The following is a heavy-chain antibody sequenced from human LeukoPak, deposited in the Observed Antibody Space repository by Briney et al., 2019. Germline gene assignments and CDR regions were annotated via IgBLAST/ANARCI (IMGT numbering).Heavy chain of an antibody. CDR1: GFSLSTSGVG. Sequence: SGPTLVKPTQTLTLTCTFSGFSLSTSGVGVGWIRQPPGKALEWLALIYWDDDKRYSPSLKSRLTITKDTSKNQVVLTMTNMDPVDTATYYCARTYYYDSVHQFDYWGQGTLVTVSS. CDR2: IYWDDDK. CDR3: ARTYYYDSVHQFDY. V-gene: IGHV2-5*02. J-gene: IGHJ4*02. D-gene: IGHD3-22*01.